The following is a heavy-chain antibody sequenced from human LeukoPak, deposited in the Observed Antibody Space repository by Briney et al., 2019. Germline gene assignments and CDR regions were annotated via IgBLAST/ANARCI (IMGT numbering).Heavy chain of an antibody. CDR1: GYTFTGYY. Sequence: ASVKVSCKASGYTFTGYYMHWVRQAPGQGLEWVGWINPNSGGTNYAQKFQGRVTMTRDTSISTAYMELSRLRSDDTAVYYCARAPSVNYYDSSGYLSAYYYGMDVWGQGTTVTVSS. V-gene: IGHV1-2*02. D-gene: IGHD3-22*01. J-gene: IGHJ6*02. CDR2: INPNSGGT. CDR3: ARAPSVNYYDSSGYLSAYYYGMDV.